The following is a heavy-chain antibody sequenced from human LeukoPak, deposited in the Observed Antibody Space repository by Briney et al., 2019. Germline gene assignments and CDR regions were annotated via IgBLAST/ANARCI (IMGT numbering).Heavy chain of an antibody. CDR1: GFTFNNYW. Sequence: PGGSLRLSCAASGFTFNNYWMSWVRQAPGKGLEWVANINQDGSEKYYVDSVKGRFTISRDNAKNSLYLQMNSLRAEDTAVYYCARHIGTYYDYWGQGTLVTVS. CDR2: INQDGSEK. V-gene: IGHV3-7*01. J-gene: IGHJ4*02. D-gene: IGHD2-21*01. CDR3: ARHIGTYYDY.